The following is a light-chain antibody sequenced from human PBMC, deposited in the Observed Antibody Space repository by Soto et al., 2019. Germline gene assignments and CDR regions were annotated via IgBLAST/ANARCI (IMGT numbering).Light chain of an antibody. CDR2: GAS. CDR1: QSVSSSY. CDR3: HQYGSSPWT. J-gene: IGKJ1*01. V-gene: IGKV3-20*01. Sequence: EIVLTQSPCTLSLSPGERATLSCRASQSVSSSYLAWYQQKPGQAPRLLIYGASSRATGIPDRFSGSGSGTDFTLIISRLEPEDFAVYYCHQYGSSPWTFGQGTKVDIK.